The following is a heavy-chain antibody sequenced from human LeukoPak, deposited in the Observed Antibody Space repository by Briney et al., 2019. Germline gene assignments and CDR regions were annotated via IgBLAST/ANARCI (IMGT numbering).Heavy chain of an antibody. Sequence: QPGGSLRLSCAASGFTFSSYWMHWVRQAPGKGLVWVSRINSDGSSTSYADSVKGRFTISRDNAKNTLYLQMNSLRAEDTAVYYCAGMADSSGYYDVPYWGQGTLVTVSS. D-gene: IGHD3-22*01. CDR2: INSDGSST. V-gene: IGHV3-74*01. CDR1: GFTFSSYW. J-gene: IGHJ4*02. CDR3: AGMADSSGYYDVPY.